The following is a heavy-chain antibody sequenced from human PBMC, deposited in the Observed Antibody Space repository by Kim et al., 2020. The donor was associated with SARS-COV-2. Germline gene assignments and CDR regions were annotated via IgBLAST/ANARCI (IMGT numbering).Heavy chain of an antibody. CDR1: GYTFTSYG. J-gene: IGHJ6*02. V-gene: IGHV1-18*01. Sequence: ASVKVSCKASGYTFTSYGISWVRQAPGQGLEWMGWISAYNGNTNYAQKLQGRVTMTTDTSTSTAYMELRSLRSDDTAVYYCARDVGGQLVYYYGMDVWGQGTTVTVSS. D-gene: IGHD6-13*01. CDR3: ARDVGGQLVYYYGMDV. CDR2: ISAYNGNT.